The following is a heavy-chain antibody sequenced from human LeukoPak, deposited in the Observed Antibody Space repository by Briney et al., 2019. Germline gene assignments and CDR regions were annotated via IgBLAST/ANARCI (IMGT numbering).Heavy chain of an antibody. CDR2: ISSSSSYI. V-gene: IGHV3-21*05. J-gene: IGHJ4*02. CDR1: GFTFSSYE. CDR3: ASLSSFEDTYYYGSGSWGGY. Sequence: GGSLRLSCAASGFTFSSYEMNWVRQAPGKGLEWVSYISSSSSYIYYADSVKGRFTISRDNAKNSLYLQMNSLRAEDTAVYYCASLSSFEDTYYYGSGSWGGYWGQGTLVTVSS. D-gene: IGHD3-10*01.